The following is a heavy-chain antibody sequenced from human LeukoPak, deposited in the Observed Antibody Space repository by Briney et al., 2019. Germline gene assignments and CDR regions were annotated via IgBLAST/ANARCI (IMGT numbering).Heavy chain of an antibody. V-gene: IGHV4-4*08. Sequence: PSETLSLTCTVSSGFISGYYWRWIRQPPGKGLEWIGRIYTSGSTNYNPSLKSRVTISVDTSKNQFSLKLSSVTAADTAVYYCAREGSDYVWGSYRYLDYWGQGTLVTVSS. CDR3: AREGSDYVWGSYRYLDY. D-gene: IGHD3-16*02. CDR1: SGFISGYY. J-gene: IGHJ4*02. CDR2: IYTSGST.